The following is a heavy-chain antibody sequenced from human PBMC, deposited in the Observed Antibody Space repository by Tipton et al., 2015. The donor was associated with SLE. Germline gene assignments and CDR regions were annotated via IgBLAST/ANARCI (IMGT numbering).Heavy chain of an antibody. D-gene: IGHD3-10*01. J-gene: IGHJ5*01. Sequence: SLRLSCTASEFSFSTYTMNWVRQAPGMGLEWLSSIDSNGNHIYYADSVKGRFTISRDNAKNSLYLQMNNLRGEDTAFYYCARARGGFRPWFDSWGQGTLVTVSS. CDR3: ARARGGFRPWFDS. V-gene: IGHV3-21*01. CDR2: IDSNGNHI. CDR1: EFSFSTYT.